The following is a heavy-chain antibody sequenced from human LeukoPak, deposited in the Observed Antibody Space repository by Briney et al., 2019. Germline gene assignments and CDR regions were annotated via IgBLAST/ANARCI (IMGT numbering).Heavy chain of an antibody. CDR1: GGSISSGGYY. Sequence: SETLSLTCTVSGGSISSGGYYWSWIRQHPGKGLEWIGYIYYSGSTYYNPSLKSRVTISVDTSKNQFSLKLSSVTAADTAVYHCARDHNPYGDAFDIWGQGTMVTVSS. V-gene: IGHV4-31*03. CDR3: ARDHNPYGDAFDI. J-gene: IGHJ3*02. CDR2: IYYSGST. D-gene: IGHD1-14*01.